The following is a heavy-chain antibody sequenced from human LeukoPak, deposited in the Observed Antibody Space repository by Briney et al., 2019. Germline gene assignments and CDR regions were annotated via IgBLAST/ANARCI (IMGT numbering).Heavy chain of an antibody. CDR2: ISSSSSYI. Sequence: GGSLRLSCAASGFTFSSYSMNWVRQAPGKGLEWVSSISSSSSYIYYADSVKGRFTISRDNAKNSLYLQMNSLRAEDTAVYYCARENYGSGSYRDYYYGMDVWGKGTTVAVSS. CDR3: ARENYGSGSYRDYYYGMDV. D-gene: IGHD3-10*01. CDR1: GFTFSSYS. J-gene: IGHJ6*04. V-gene: IGHV3-21*01.